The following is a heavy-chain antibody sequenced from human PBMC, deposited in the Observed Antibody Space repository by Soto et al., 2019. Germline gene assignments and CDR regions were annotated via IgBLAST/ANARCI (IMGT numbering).Heavy chain of an antibody. D-gene: IGHD5-18*01. CDR1: GGSISSSNW. J-gene: IGHJ4*02. V-gene: IGHV4-4*02. CDR2: IYHSGST. Sequence: QVQLQESGPGLVKPSGTLSLTCAVSGGSISSSNWWTWVRQPPGKGLEWIGEIYHSGSTNYNPSLKSRVIISLDKSKNQFSLNLTSVTAADTAVYYCARGGARTMDTATHYWGQGTLVTVSS. CDR3: ARGGARTMDTATHY.